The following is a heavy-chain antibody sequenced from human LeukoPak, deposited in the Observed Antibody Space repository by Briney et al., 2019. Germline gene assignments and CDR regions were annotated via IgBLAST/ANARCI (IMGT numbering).Heavy chain of an antibody. CDR2: INHSGST. V-gene: IGHV4-34*01. D-gene: IGHD3-22*01. CDR1: GGSFSGYY. J-gene: IGHJ4*02. CDR3: ARGSSGYYFDY. Sequence: SETLSLTCAVYGGSFSGYYWSWIRQPPGKGLEWIGEINHSGSTNYNPSLKSRVTISVDTSKNQFSLKLSSVTAADTAVYYCARGSSGYYFDYWGQGTLVTVSS.